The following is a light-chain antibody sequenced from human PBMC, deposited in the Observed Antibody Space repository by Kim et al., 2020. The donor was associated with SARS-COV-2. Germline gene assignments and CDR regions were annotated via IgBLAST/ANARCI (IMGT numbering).Light chain of an antibody. J-gene: IGLJ2*01. CDR2: RND. V-gene: IGLV1-47*01. Sequence: GQRITISCSGGSSNIGKNYGYWFQQFPGRAPKLLIYRNDQRPSGVPDRFSGSKSGTSASLAISGLRSEDEADYYCAAWDDSVSGWLFGGGTKVTVL. CDR1: SSNIGKNY. CDR3: AAWDDSVSGWL.